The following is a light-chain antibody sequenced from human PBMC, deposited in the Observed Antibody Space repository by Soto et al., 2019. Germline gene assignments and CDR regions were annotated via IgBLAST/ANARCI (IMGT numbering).Light chain of an antibody. Sequence: EIVLTQSPGTLSLSPGERAALSCRASQSVSSSFLAWYQQKPGQTPRLLIYDASGRATGIPDRFSGSGSGTDFTLTISRLEPEDFAVYYCQQYGSSPHTVGQGPKLEIK. CDR2: DAS. CDR3: QQYGSSPHT. CDR1: QSVSSSF. V-gene: IGKV3-20*01. J-gene: IGKJ2*01.